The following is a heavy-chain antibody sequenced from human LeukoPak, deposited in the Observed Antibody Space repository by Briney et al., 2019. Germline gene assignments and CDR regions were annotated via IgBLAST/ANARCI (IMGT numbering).Heavy chain of an antibody. J-gene: IGHJ4*02. CDR3: ARLYGNYQNYFDY. Sequence: PSETLSLTCTVSGGSISSITYYWGWIRQPPGKGLEWVGHMYYRGNTFYNPSLKSRVTISVDTSKNQFSLKLRSVTAADTAVYYCARLYGNYQNYFDYWGQGTLVTVSS. CDR1: GGSISSITYY. D-gene: IGHD1-7*01. CDR2: MYYRGNT. V-gene: IGHV4-39*07.